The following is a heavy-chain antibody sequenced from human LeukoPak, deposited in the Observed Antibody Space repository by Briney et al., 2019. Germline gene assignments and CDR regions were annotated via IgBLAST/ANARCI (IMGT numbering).Heavy chain of an antibody. V-gene: IGHV1-18*01. J-gene: IGHJ5*02. CDR1: GYTFTSYG. CDR3: ARNAGSYFEFAP. Sequence: ASVKVSCKASGYTFTSYGISWVRQAPGQGLEWMGWISAYNGNTNYAQKLQDRVTLTTDTSSTTAFMELRSLRSDDTAMYYCARNAGSYFEFAPWGQGTLVTVSS. D-gene: IGHD1-26*01. CDR2: ISAYNGNT.